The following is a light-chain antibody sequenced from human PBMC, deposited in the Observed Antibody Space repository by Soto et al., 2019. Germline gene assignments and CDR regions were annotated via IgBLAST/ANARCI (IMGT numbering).Light chain of an antibody. J-gene: IGLJ2*01. CDR2: EVN. V-gene: IGLV2-8*01. CDR1: SSDIGGYNY. Sequence: QSVLTQPPSASGSLGQSVTISCSGASSDIGGYNYVAWYQQHPGKAPKLIIYEVNKRPSGVPDRFSGSKSGNTASLTVSGLQPEDEADYSCSSYARGNDLLFGGGTKVTVL. CDR3: SSYARGNDLL.